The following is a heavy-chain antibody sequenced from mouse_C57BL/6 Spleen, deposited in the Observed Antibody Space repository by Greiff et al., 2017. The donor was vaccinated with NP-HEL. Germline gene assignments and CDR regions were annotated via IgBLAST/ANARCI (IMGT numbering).Heavy chain of an antibody. CDR3: AGGFAY. V-gene: IGHV14-2*01. CDR2: IDPEDGET. CDR1: GFNIKDYY. Sequence: EVQLQQSGAELVKPGASVKLSCTASGFNIKDYYMNWVKQRTEKGLEWIGRIDPEDGETKYDPKFQGKATITADTSSNKAYLQLSSLTSEDTAVYYCAGGFAYWAKGLGSLSLQ. J-gene: IGHJ3*01.